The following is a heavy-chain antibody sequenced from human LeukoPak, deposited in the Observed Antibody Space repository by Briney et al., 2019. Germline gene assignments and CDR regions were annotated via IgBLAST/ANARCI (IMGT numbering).Heavy chain of an antibody. CDR3: ARGLAPDFWSGYYTRYYYYYMDV. D-gene: IGHD3-3*01. J-gene: IGHJ6*03. Sequence: SETLSLTCAVYGGSLSGYYWSWIRQPPGKGLEWIGEINHSETTNYNPSLKSRVTISVDTSKNQFSLKLSSVTAADTAVYYCARGLAPDFWSGYYTRYYYYYMDVWGKGTTVTVSS. CDR2: INHSETT. CDR1: GGSLSGYY. V-gene: IGHV4-34*01.